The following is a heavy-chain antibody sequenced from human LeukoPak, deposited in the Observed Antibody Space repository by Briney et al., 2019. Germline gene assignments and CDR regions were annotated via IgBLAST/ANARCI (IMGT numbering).Heavy chain of an antibody. D-gene: IGHD2-15*01. V-gene: IGHV3-74*01. CDR3: VVGGSPGY. CDR1: GLAFSAYK. CDR2: ISTDGYTT. Sequence: GGSLRLSCAASGLAFSAYKMHWVRHAPRKGVVWVSRISTDGYTTDYADFVQGRFTASRDNTKNTWSVEMNSLRAEDTAVYYCVVGGSPGYWGQGTLVTVSS. J-gene: IGHJ4*02.